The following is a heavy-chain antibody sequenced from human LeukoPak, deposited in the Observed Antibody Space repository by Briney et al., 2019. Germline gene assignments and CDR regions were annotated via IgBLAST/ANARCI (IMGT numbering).Heavy chain of an antibody. CDR3: ARHIGLTTRYLDY. V-gene: IGHV5-51*01. D-gene: IGHD4/OR15-4a*01. J-gene: IGHJ4*02. CDR2: IYPGDSDT. Sequence: GESLKISCKGSGYSFTSYWIGWARQMPGKGLEWMGIIYPGDSDTRYSPSFQGHVTISADKSITTAYLQWSSLKASDTAMYYCARHIGLTTRYLDYWGQGTLVTVSS. CDR1: GYSFTSYW.